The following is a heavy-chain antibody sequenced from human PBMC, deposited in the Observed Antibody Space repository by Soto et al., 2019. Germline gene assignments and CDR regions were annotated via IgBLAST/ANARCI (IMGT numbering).Heavy chain of an antibody. CDR1: GGSISSDY. CDR3: ARGRSGDFWNGYYHYYFDS. V-gene: IGHV4-59*01. Sequence: SETLSLTCSVSGGSISSDYWSWFRQPPGRRLEWVGYVYNSGSVNSNPSLSSRVTISVDTSKKEISLKLRSVTAADTAVYYCARGRSGDFWNGYYHYYFDSWGQGILVTVSS. CDR2: VYNSGSV. D-gene: IGHD3-3*01. J-gene: IGHJ4*02.